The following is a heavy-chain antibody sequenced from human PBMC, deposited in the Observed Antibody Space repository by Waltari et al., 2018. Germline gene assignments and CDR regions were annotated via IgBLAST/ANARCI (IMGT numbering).Heavy chain of an antibody. Sequence: QVQLQESGPGLVKPSETLSLTCTVSGASISSYYWSWIRHPAGNGLEWIGRIYTSGGTNYNPSLKSRVTMSVDTSKNQFSLKLSSVTAADTAVYYCARDKSIVGATNPGHDYYYYYMDVWGKGTTVTVSS. CDR3: ARDKSIVGATNPGHDYYYYYMDV. J-gene: IGHJ6*03. D-gene: IGHD1-26*01. CDR2: IYTSGGT. V-gene: IGHV4-4*07. CDR1: GASISSYY.